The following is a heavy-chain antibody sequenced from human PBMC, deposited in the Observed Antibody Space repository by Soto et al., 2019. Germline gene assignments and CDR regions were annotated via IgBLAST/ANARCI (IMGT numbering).Heavy chain of an antibody. CDR3: VRQYRDSQYYSGLDV. J-gene: IGHJ6*02. Sequence: PSQTLSRTCAISGDSVSSNSGAWNWIRQSPARGLEWLGRTYYRSKWYNDFAVSVKSRITINPDTSKNQFSLQLNPVTPEDTAVYYCVRQYRDSQYYSGLDVWGQGTTVTVSS. D-gene: IGHD3-16*02. CDR2: TYYRSKWYN. V-gene: IGHV6-1*01. CDR1: GDSVSSNSGA.